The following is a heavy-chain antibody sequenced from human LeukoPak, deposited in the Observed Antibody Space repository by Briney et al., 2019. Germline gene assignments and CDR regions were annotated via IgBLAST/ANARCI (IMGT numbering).Heavy chain of an antibody. CDR1: GYSISSGYY. J-gene: IGHJ4*02. V-gene: IGHV4-38-2*01. D-gene: IGHD3-22*01. Sequence: PSETLSLTCAGSGYSISSGYYWGWIRQPPGKGLEWIGSIYHSGSTYYNPSLKSRVTISVDTSKNQFSLKLSSVTAADTAVYYCARPAYDSSGYYYLGYWGQGTLVTVSS. CDR2: IYHSGST. CDR3: ARPAYDSSGYYYLGY.